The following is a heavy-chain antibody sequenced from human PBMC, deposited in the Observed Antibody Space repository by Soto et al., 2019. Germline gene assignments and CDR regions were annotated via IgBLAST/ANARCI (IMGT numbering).Heavy chain of an antibody. D-gene: IGHD2-21*02. CDR2: INPSAGST. V-gene: IGHV1-46*01. Sequence: ASVKVSCKASGYTFTNNDVSWVRQATGHGLEWMGIINPSAGSTSYAQKFQGRVTMTRDTSTSTVYMELSSLRSEDTAVYYCATAIVVVTAIPYYYYGMDVWGQ. CDR3: ATAIVVVTAIPYYYYGMDV. CDR1: GYTFTNND. J-gene: IGHJ6*02.